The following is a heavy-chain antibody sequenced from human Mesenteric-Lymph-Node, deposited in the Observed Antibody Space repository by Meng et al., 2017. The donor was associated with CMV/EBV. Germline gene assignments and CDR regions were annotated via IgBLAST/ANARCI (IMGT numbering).Heavy chain of an antibody. D-gene: IGHD2-21*02. Sequence: SCKASGGTFSNFAISWARQAPGQGLEWMGGIIPIFGTATYAQKFQGRVTITTDESTSTPYMELSSLRSEDTAVYYCARVAHDLYFDYWGQGTLVTVSS. CDR3: ARVAHDLYFDY. J-gene: IGHJ4*02. CDR1: GGTFSNFA. V-gene: IGHV1-69*05. CDR2: IIPIFGTA.